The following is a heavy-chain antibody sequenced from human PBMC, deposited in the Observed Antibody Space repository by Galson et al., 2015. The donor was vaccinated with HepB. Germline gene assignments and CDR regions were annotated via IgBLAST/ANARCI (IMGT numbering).Heavy chain of an antibody. Sequence: SVKVSCKVSGYTLTELSMHWVRQAPGKGLEWMGGFDPEDGETIYAQKFQGRVTMTEDTSTDTAYMELSSLRSEDTAVYYCATGWTSIGYCSGGSCYSGNYWGQGTLVTVSS. CDR1: GYTLTELS. V-gene: IGHV1-24*01. CDR2: FDPEDGET. D-gene: IGHD2-15*01. CDR3: ATGWTSIGYCSGGSCYSGNY. J-gene: IGHJ4*02.